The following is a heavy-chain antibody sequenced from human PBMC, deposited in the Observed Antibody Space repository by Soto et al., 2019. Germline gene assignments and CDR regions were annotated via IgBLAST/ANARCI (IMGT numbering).Heavy chain of an antibody. CDR2: VSHDGRNT. J-gene: IGHJ4*02. CDR1: GSTFSDYA. CDR3: AKGGRQWLVTSDFNY. Sequence: VQLVESGGGVVQPGRSLRLSCAASGSTFSDYAMHWVRQAPGKGLEWVAVVSHDGRNTHYADSLKGRFNISRDSSKNTVSLEMTSLRAEDTAVYYCAKGGRQWLVTSDFNYWGQGALVTVSS. D-gene: IGHD6-19*01. V-gene: IGHV3-30*18.